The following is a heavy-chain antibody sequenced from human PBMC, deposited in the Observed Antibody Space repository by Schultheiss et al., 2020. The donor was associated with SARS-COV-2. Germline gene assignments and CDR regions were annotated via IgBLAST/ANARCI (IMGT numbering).Heavy chain of an antibody. Sequence: LSLTCTVSGGSISSYYWSWIRQPPGKGLEWVSAISGSGGSTYYADSVKGRFTISRDNSKNTLYLQMNSLRAEDTAVYYCARWTETQHAYFDYWGQGTLVTVSS. J-gene: IGHJ4*02. CDR3: ARWTETQHAYFDY. V-gene: IGHV3-23*01. CDR1: GGSISSYY. CDR2: ISGSGGST. D-gene: IGHD1-14*01.